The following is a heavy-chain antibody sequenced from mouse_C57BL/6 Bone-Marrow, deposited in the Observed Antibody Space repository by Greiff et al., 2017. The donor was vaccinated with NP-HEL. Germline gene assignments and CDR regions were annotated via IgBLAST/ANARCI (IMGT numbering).Heavy chain of an antibody. V-gene: IGHV1-7*01. CDR3: AREAFSLRYDDVSSYDAMDY. CDR2: INPSSGYT. Sequence: VQLQQSGAELAKPGASVKLSCKASGYTFTSYWMHWVKQRPGQGLEWIGYINPSSGYTKYNQKFKDKATLTADKSSSTAYMKLSSLTYEDSAVYYCAREAFSLRYDDVSSYDAMDYWGQGTSVTVSS. CDR1: GYTFTSYW. D-gene: IGHD1-1*01. J-gene: IGHJ4*01.